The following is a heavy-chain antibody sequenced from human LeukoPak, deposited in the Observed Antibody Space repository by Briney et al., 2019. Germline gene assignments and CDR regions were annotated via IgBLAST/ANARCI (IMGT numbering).Heavy chain of an antibody. J-gene: IGHJ3*02. CDR2: ISGSGGST. D-gene: IGHD3-10*01. V-gene: IGHV3-23*01. CDR1: GFTFSSYA. CDR3: AKGAGPMARGVIGDAFHI. Sequence: GGSLRLSCAASGFTFSSYAMSWVRQAPGKGLEWVSGISGSGGSTYFADSVKGRFTISRDNSKNTLYLQMNSLRAEDTAVYYCAKGAGPMARGVIGDAFHIWGQGTMVTVSS.